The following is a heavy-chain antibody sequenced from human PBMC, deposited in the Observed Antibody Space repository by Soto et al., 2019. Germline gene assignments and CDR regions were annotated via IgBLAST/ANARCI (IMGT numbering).Heavy chain of an antibody. CDR3: ATDTGRGYGMDV. V-gene: IGHV3-48*01. CDR2: ISANSKTI. CDR1: EFTFRNYN. J-gene: IGHJ6*02. D-gene: IGHD1-26*01. Sequence: GGSLRHSCASSEFTFRNYNMDWVRQAPGKGLEWVSYISANSKTIYYADSVKGRFTISRDNAKNSLYLQMNSLIGDDTAVYYCATDTGRGYGMDVWGQGTTVTVSS.